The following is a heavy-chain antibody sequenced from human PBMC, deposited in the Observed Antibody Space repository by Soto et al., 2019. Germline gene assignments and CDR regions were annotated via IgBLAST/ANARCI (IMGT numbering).Heavy chain of an antibody. V-gene: IGHV4-34*01. Sequence: SETLSLTCAVYGGSFSGYYWSWIRQPPGKGLEWIGEIKHSGSTNYNPSLKSRVTISVDTSKNQFSLKLSSVTAADTAVYYCARGIAAAGTCDYWGQGTLVTVSS. CDR2: IKHSGST. CDR1: GGSFSGYY. D-gene: IGHD6-13*01. CDR3: ARGIAAAGTCDY. J-gene: IGHJ4*02.